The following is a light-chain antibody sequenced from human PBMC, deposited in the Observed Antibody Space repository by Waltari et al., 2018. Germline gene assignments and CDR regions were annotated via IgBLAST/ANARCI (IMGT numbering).Light chain of an antibody. CDR3: LQDHHYPRT. J-gene: IGKJ1*01. V-gene: IGKV1-6*01. CDR1: QVIEHD. Sequence: TQMTQSPSSVSASVGDGVTITCRASQVIEHDLAWYQQKAGKAPNLLIYAASILQSEVPSRFSGSGSGTDFTLTISSLQPEDSATYYCLQDHHYPRTFGQGTKVTIK. CDR2: AAS.